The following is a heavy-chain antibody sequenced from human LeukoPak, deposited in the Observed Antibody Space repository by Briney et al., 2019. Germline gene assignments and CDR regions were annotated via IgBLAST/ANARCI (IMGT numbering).Heavy chain of an antibody. J-gene: IGHJ4*02. Sequence: SETLSLTCTVSGGSISSYYWSWIRQPPGKGLEWIGYIYYSGSTNYNPSLKSRVTISVDTSKNQFSLKLSSVTAADTAVYYCARGPPRTGRERYFDYWGQGTLVSVSS. V-gene: IGHV4-59*01. CDR1: GGSISSYY. CDR3: ARGPPRTGRERYFDY. D-gene: IGHD1-1*01. CDR2: IYYSGST.